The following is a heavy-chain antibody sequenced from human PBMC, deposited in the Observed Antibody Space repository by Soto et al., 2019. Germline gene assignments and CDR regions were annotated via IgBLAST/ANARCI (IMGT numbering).Heavy chain of an antibody. CDR1: GYRFTSYL. CDR2: FNPGDSDS. CDR3: ARLDGSGSLHFDY. J-gene: IGHJ4*02. D-gene: IGHD3-10*01. V-gene: IGHV5-51*01. Sequence: GDSLKISWEGSGYRFTSYLIAWVRQMAGKDLEWLGIFNPGDSDSRYSPSFQGQVTISADKSISTAYLQWSSLKASDTAMYYCARLDGSGSLHFDYWGQGTLVTVSS.